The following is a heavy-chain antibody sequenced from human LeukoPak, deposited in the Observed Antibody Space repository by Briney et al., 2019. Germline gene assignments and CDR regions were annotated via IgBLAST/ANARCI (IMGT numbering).Heavy chain of an antibody. CDR3: ATWAGTKYSSGWHPPLDY. Sequence: SETLSLTCSVSGGSISSGPYFWSWIRQSPGQGLEWIGYIWPSGSTNYNPSLTGRVAISLDKSRNHFTLMVTAVTAADTAFYYCATWAGTKYSSGWHPPLDYWGQGILVTVSS. V-gene: IGHV4-30-2*06. D-gene: IGHD6-19*01. CDR1: GGSISSGPYF. CDR2: IWPSGST. J-gene: IGHJ4*02.